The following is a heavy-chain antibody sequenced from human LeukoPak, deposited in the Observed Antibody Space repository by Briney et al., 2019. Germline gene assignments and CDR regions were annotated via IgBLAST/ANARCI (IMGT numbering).Heavy chain of an antibody. CDR2: IYLRGNT. Sequence: SETLSLTCAISGGPISSSNWWTWVRQPPGKGLEWVGEIYLRGNTNYNPSLESRVTISVDGSKTQLSLRLESVTAADTAVYYCARGTITTVTDSWGPGTLVTVSS. D-gene: IGHD4-17*01. V-gene: IGHV4-4*02. J-gene: IGHJ4*02. CDR1: GGPISSSNW. CDR3: ARGTITTVTDS.